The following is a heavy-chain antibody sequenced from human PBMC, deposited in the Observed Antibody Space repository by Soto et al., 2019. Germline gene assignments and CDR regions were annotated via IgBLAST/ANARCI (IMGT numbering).Heavy chain of an antibody. CDR2: IIPIFGTA. CDR1: GGTFSSYA. D-gene: IGHD5-12*01. Sequence: QVQLVQSGAEVKKPGSSVKVSCKASGGTFSSYAISWVRQAPGQGLEWMGGIIPIFGTANYAQKFQGRVTITADESTSTAHMELSSLRSEDTAVYYCARGHSGYDFLTYYFDYWGQGTLVTVSS. V-gene: IGHV1-69*01. CDR3: ARGHSGYDFLTYYFDY. J-gene: IGHJ4*02.